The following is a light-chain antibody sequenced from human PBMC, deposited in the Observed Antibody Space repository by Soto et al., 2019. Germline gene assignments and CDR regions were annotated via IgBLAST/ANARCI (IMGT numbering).Light chain of an antibody. J-gene: IGKJ3*01. CDR3: QQRSSWPPT. CDR1: QSVSSY. Sequence: EVVLTQSPATLSLSPGERATLSCRASQSVSSYLAWYQQKPGQAPSLLIYDASKRATGIPARFSGSGSGTDFTLTISGLEPEDFALYYCQQRSSWPPTFGPGTKVDI. CDR2: DAS. V-gene: IGKV3-11*01.